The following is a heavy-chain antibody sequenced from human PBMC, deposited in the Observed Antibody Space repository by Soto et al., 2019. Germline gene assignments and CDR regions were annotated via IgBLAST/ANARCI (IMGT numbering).Heavy chain of an antibody. J-gene: IGHJ4*02. D-gene: IGHD3-22*01. V-gene: IGHV3-30*18. Sequence: GGSLRLSCAASGFTFSSYGMHWVRQAPGKGLEWVAVISYDGSNKYYADSVKGRFTISRDNSKNTLYLQMNSLRAEDTAVYYSAKVLYYYDSITMDDYWGQGT. CDR3: AKVLYYYDSITMDDY. CDR1: GFTFSSYG. CDR2: ISYDGSNK.